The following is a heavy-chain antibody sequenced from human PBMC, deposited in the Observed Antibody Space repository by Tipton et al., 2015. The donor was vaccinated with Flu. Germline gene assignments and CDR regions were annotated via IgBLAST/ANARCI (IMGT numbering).Heavy chain of an antibody. CDR1: GGSISSSSHY. Sequence: TLSLTCTVSGGSISSSSHYWGWIRQAPGRGLEWVGSIYYTGYPYYNSSLKSRLAMSIDTSKKQFSLRLSSVTAADTAVYYYARVNRSWLVPWGQGSLVTVSS. CDR3: ARVNRSWLVP. CDR2: IYYTGYP. V-gene: IGHV4-39*07. J-gene: IGHJ5*02. D-gene: IGHD2/OR15-2a*01.